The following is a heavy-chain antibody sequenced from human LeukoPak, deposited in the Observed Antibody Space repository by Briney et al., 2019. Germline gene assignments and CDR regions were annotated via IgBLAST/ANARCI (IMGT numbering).Heavy chain of an antibody. CDR2: ISYDGSNK. V-gene: IGHV3-30-3*01. Sequence: GRSLRLSCAASGFTFSSYAMHWVRQAPGKGLEWVAVISYDGSNKYYADSVKGRFTISRDNSKNTLYLQMNSLRAEDTAVCYCASGDCSSTSCYNWGFDPWGQGTLVTVSS. CDR1: GFTFSSYA. J-gene: IGHJ5*02. CDR3: ASGDCSSTSCYNWGFDP. D-gene: IGHD2-2*01.